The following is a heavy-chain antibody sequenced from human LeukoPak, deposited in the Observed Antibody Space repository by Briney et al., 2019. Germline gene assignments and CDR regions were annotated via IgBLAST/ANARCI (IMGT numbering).Heavy chain of an antibody. CDR3: ARDSGGYSSGWYLAY. CDR1: GGTFSSYA. Sequence: ASVKVSCKDSGGTFSSYAISWVRQAPGQGLEWMGRIIPILGIANYAQKFQGRVTITADKSTSTAYMELSSLRSEDTAVYYCARDSGGYSSGWYLAYWGQGTLVTVSS. CDR2: IIPILGIA. D-gene: IGHD6-19*01. J-gene: IGHJ4*02. V-gene: IGHV1-69*04.